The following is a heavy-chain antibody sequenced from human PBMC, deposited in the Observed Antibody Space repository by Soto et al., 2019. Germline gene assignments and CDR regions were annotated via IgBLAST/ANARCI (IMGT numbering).Heavy chain of an antibody. CDR1: GGSIISYC. V-gene: IGHV4-59*01. J-gene: IGHJ6*02. CDR2: IYYSGST. CDR3: ARDGTYYDFWSGYSPRDYYGMDV. Sequence: ASETLSLTCTVSGGSIISYCWSWIRQPPGKGLEWIGYIYYSGSTNYNPSLKSRVTISVDTSKNQFSLKLSSVTAADTAVYYCARDGTYYDFWSGYSPRDYYGMDVWGQGTTVTVSS. D-gene: IGHD3-3*01.